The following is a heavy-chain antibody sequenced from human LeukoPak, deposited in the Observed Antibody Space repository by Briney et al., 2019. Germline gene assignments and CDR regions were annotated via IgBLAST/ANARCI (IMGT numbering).Heavy chain of an antibody. J-gene: IGHJ4*02. V-gene: IGHV1-2*02. CDR1: GYTFTGYY. D-gene: IGHD7-27*01. CDR2: INPNSGGT. CDR3: ARGPHWDPHFDY. Sequence: ASVKVSCKASGYTFTGYYMHWVRQAPGQGLEWMGWINPNSGGTNYSQKFQGRVTMTRDTSISTAYVELSRLRSDDTAVYYCARGPHWDPHFDYWGQGTLVTVSS.